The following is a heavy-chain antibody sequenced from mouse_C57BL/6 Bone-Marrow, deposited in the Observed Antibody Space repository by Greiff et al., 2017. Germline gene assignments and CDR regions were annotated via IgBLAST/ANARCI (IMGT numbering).Heavy chain of an antibody. D-gene: IGHD2-1*01. V-gene: IGHV3-6*01. CDR1: GYSITSGYY. CDR3: ARDYYGNYVLAMDY. Sequence: EVQVVESGPGLVKPSQSLSLTCSVTGYSITSGYYWNWIRQFPGNKLEWMGYISYDGSNNYNPSLKNRISITRDTSKNQFFLKLNSVTTEDTATYYGARDYYGNYVLAMDYWGQGTSVTVSS. CDR2: ISYDGSN. J-gene: IGHJ4*01.